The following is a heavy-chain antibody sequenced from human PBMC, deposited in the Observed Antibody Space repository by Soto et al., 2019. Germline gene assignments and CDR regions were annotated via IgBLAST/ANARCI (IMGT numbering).Heavy chain of an antibody. CDR2: ISGSGGST. CDR1: GCTFSNYA. Sequence: GSLRLSCAASGCTFSNYAMSWVRQAPGKGLEWVSAISGSGGSTYYAGSVKGRFTISRDNSKNTLHLQMNSLRAGDTAVYYCASNDILTGYPDYWGQGTLVTVSS. V-gene: IGHV3-23*01. CDR3: ASNDILTGYPDY. J-gene: IGHJ4*02. D-gene: IGHD3-9*01.